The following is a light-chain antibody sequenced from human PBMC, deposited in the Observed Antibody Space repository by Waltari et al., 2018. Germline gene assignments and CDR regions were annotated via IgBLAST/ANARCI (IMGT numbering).Light chain of an antibody. CDR1: ELPRKY. CDR3: YSSDSTGLRV. Sequence: SYALTQTPSVSVSPGQTARITCPGHELPRKYAYWFQQKSGQAPRLVIYEDTKRPSGIPERFSGSSSGTVATLTITGAQVDDEADYYCYSSDSTGLRVFGGGTTVVVL. V-gene: IGLV3-10*01. J-gene: IGLJ1*01. CDR2: EDT.